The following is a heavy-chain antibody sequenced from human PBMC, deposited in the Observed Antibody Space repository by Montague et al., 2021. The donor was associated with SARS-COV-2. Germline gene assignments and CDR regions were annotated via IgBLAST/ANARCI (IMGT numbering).Heavy chain of an antibody. CDR3: ARRRGHYGMDV. V-gene: IGHV4-59*01. J-gene: IGHJ6*02. CDR2: IYYSGST. Sequence: SETLSLTCAVSGGSINPYYWSWIRQPPGKGLEWIGYIYYSGSTNYNPSLESRVTILVDTSKKQFSLKLISMTAADTAVYYCARRRGHYGMDVWGQGTTITVSS. CDR1: GGSINPYY.